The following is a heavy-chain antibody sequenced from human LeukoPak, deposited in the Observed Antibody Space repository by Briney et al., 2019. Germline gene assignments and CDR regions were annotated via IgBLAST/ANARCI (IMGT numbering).Heavy chain of an antibody. D-gene: IGHD3-10*02. Sequence: GGSLRLSCAASGFAFNTYSMAWVRQAPGKGLEWVSIISRASESIFYADSVKGRFTISRDNAKNSLYLQMNSLRAEDTAVYYCAELGITMIGGVWGKGTTVTISS. V-gene: IGHV3-21*01. CDR2: ISRASESI. J-gene: IGHJ6*04. CDR3: AELGITMIGGV. CDR1: GFAFNTYS.